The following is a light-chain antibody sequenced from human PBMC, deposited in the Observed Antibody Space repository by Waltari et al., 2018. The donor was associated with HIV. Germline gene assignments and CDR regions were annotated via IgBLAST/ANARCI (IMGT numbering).Light chain of an antibody. CDR3: QQYYSYPQT. CDR1: QGISSY. V-gene: IGKV1-8*01. J-gene: IGKJ2*01. CDR2: AAS. Sequence: AIRMTQSPSSFSASTGDRVTITCRASQGISSYLAWYQQKPGKAPKLLIYAASTLQSGVPSRFSGSGSGTDFTLTISCLQSEDFATYYCQQYYSYPQTFGQGTKLEIK.